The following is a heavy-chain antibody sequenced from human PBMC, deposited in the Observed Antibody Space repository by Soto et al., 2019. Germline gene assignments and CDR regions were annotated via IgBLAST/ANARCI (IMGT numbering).Heavy chain of an antibody. CDR1: GGTFSSYA. Sequence: SVKVSCKASGGTFSSYAISCVRQAPGQGLEWMGGIIPIFGTANYAQKFQGRVTITADESTSTAYMELSSLRSEDTAVYYCARVGQLTPLWWFEPWGQGTLVTVSS. CDR3: ARVGQLTPLWWFEP. D-gene: IGHD6-6*01. CDR2: IIPIFGTA. J-gene: IGHJ5*02. V-gene: IGHV1-69*13.